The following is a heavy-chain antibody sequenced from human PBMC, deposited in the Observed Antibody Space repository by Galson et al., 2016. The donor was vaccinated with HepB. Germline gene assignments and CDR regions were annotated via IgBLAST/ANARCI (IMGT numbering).Heavy chain of an antibody. Sequence: CAISGDSVSSNSAAWNWIRQSPSRGLEWLGRTYYRSQWYSDYAVSVKSRIAINSDTSSNQFSLHLKSVTPEDTAVYFCARDFRDYVWGTNRYFDCWGQGTLVSVSS. V-gene: IGHV6-1*01. CDR2: TYYRSQWYS. CDR1: GDSVSSNSAA. D-gene: IGHD3-16*01. CDR3: ARDFRDYVWGTNRYFDC. J-gene: IGHJ4*02.